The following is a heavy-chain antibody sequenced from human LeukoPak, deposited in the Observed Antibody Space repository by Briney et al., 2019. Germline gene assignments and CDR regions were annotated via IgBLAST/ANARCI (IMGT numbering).Heavy chain of an antibody. D-gene: IGHD6-19*01. CDR3: AREIGVGQWLAIDY. CDR1: SYTFTSYG. CDR2: ISAYNGNT. V-gene: IGHV1-18*01. J-gene: IGHJ4*02. Sequence: ASVKVSCKASSYTFTSYGISWVRRAPGQGLEWMGWISAYNGNTNYAQKLQGKVTMTTDTSTSTAYMELRSLRSDDTAVYYCAREIGVGQWLAIDYWGQGTLVTVSS.